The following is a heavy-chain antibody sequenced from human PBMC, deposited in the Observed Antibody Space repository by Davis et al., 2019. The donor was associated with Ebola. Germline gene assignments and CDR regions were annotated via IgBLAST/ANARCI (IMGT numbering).Heavy chain of an antibody. CDR1: GFTFSTYI. J-gene: IGHJ4*02. Sequence: GGSLRLSCAASGFTFSTYIMNWVRQAPGKGLEWVSSISSSSSYIFYADSVKGRFTISRDNAKNSLYLQMNSLRAEDTALYYCARYSGTYRDYWGQGTLVTVSS. V-gene: IGHV3-21*01. CDR3: ARYSGTYRDY. D-gene: IGHD1-26*01. CDR2: ISSSSSYI.